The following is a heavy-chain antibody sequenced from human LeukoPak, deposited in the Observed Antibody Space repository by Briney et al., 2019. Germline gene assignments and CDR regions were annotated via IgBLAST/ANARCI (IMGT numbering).Heavy chain of an antibody. Sequence: GGSLRLSCAVSGFTFNNNAMSWVRQAPGKGLECVSAISATGGATYYADSVKGRITISRDNSKSTLYLQMNSLRAEDTAVYYCVKADGVTPVWGQGTLVTVSS. CDR2: ISATGGAT. D-gene: IGHD5-18*01. J-gene: IGHJ4*02. CDR3: VKADGVTPV. CDR1: GFTFNNNA. V-gene: IGHV3-23*01.